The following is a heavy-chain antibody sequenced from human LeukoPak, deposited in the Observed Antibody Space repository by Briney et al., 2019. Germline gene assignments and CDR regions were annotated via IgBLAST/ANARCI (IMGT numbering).Heavy chain of an antibody. CDR3: ARGPRRILIGGSNYYYYYGMDV. D-gene: IGHD3-3*02. Sequence: PSETLSLTCAVYGGSFSGYYWSWIRQPPGKGLEWIGEINHSGSTNYNPSLKSRVTISVDTSKNQFSLKLSSVTAADTAVYYCARGPRRILIGGSNYYYYYGMDVWGQGTTVTVSS. CDR1: GGSFSGYY. V-gene: IGHV4-34*01. J-gene: IGHJ6*02. CDR2: INHSGST.